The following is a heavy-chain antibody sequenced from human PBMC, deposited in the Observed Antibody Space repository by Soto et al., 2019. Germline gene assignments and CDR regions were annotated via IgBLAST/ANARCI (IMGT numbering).Heavy chain of an antibody. V-gene: IGHV1-46*01. Sequence: QVQLVQSGAEGKKPGASVKVSCKASGYSFTSYYIHWVRQAPGQGPEWMGIINPSRSTPEAKKFQGRGTMTRDTSTSTVYMELSSLRSEDTAVYYCASVGCSGGSCYAVDSWGQGPLVPVSS. CDR3: ASVGCSGGSCYAVDS. J-gene: IGHJ4*02. CDR1: GYSFTSYY. CDR2: INPSRST. D-gene: IGHD2-15*01.